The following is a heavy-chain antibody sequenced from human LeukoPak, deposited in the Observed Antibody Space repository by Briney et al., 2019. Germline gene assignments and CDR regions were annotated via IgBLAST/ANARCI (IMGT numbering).Heavy chain of an antibody. V-gene: IGHV3-66*01. CDR1: GFSVSSNY. Sequence: GGSLRLSCAASGFSVSSNYMSWVRQAPGKGLEWVSVIYSGGNTYSADSVKGRFTISRDNSKNMLYLQMNSLRAEDTAVYYCARETKAVAGPYDYWGQGTLVSVSS. CDR2: IYSGGNT. D-gene: IGHD6-19*01. J-gene: IGHJ4*02. CDR3: ARETKAVAGPYDY.